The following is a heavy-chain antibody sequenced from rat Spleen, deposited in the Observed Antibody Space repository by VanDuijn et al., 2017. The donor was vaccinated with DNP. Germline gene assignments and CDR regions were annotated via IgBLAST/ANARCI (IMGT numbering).Heavy chain of an antibody. CDR3: ALAGRGTMDA. V-gene: IGHV2S12*01. D-gene: IGHD1-4*01. CDR1: GFSLTSYA. J-gene: IGHJ4*01. Sequence: QVRLRESGPGLVQPSHTLSLTCTVSGFSLTSYAVSWVRQPPGKGLEWIAAISSGGSTYYNSALKSRLSISRDTSKSQVFLKMNSLQTEDTAMYFCALAGRGTMDAWGQGTSVTVSS. CDR2: ISSGGST.